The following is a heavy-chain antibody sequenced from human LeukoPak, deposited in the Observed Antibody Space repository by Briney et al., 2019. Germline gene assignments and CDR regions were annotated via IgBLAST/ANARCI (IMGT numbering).Heavy chain of an antibody. CDR2: IASDGSST. CDR3: AKGELLTKPFDY. D-gene: IGHD1-26*01. Sequence: GGSLRLSCAASGFTFSSYWMNWVRQAPGKGLVWVSRIASDGSSTTYADSVKGRFSISRDNSKNTLYLQMNSLRAEDTAVYYCAKGELLTKPFDYWGQGTLVTVSS. CDR1: GFTFSSYW. J-gene: IGHJ4*02. V-gene: IGHV3-74*01.